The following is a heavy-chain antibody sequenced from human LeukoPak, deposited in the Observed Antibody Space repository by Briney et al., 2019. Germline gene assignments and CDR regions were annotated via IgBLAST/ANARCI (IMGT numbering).Heavy chain of an antibody. D-gene: IGHD2-8*01. Sequence: MSSETLSLTCTVSGGSISSANYYWSWIRQPAGKGLEWIGRIDTSGSATYNPSLKSRVTISIDTSKNQFSLKLGSVTAADTAVYYCARDRGRMVYAVWFDPWGQGTLVTVSS. CDR3: ARDRGRMVYAVWFDP. CDR1: GGSISSANYY. V-gene: IGHV4-61*02. CDR2: IDTSGSA. J-gene: IGHJ5*02.